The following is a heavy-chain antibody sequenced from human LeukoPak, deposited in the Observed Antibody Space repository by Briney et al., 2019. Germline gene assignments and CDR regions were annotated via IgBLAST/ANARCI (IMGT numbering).Heavy chain of an antibody. V-gene: IGHV3-53*01. CDR1: GFTVSSNY. J-gene: IGHJ3*02. D-gene: IGHD4-17*01. Sequence: GGSLRLSCAASGFTVSSNYINWVRQAPGKGLEWVSVIYSGGSTYYADSVKGRFTISRDNAKNSLYLQMNSLRAEDTAVYYCAKVRTTTTAANGDAFDIWGQGTMVTVSS. CDR2: IYSGGST. CDR3: AKVRTTTTAANGDAFDI.